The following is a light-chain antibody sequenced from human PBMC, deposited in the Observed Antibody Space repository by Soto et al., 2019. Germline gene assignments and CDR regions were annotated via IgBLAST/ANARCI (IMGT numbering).Light chain of an antibody. CDR1: QSVSSY. Sequence: EIVLTQSPGTLSLSPGERATLSCRASQSVSSYLAWYQQKPGQAPRLLIHDASNRATGIPARFSGSGSGTDFTLTISSLEPEDFAVYYCQQRSNWPLTFGGGTKVDIK. V-gene: IGKV3-11*01. CDR3: QQRSNWPLT. CDR2: DAS. J-gene: IGKJ4*01.